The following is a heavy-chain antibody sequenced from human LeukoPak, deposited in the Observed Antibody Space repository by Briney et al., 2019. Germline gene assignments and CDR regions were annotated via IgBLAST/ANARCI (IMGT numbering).Heavy chain of an antibody. J-gene: IGHJ4*02. D-gene: IGHD5-18*01. CDR1: GYTLTELS. CDR3: ATGIQLWPTFDY. Sequence: GASVKVSCKVSGYTLTELSMRWVRQAPGKGLEWMGGFDPEDGETIYAQKFQGRVTMTEDTSTDTAYMELSSLRSEDTAVYYCATGIQLWPTFDYWGQGTLVTVSS. CDR2: FDPEDGET. V-gene: IGHV1-24*01.